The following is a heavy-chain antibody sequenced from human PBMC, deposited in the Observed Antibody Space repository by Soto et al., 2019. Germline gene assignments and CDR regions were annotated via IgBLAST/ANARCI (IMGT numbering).Heavy chain of an antibody. Sequence: QITLKESGPTLVKPTQTLTLTCTFSGFSLSTSGVGVGWIRQPPGKALEWLALIYWDDDKRYSPSLKSRLTIPKDHSKTQVVRTMTTMDPVATASYHCAQRRATYYYDSTFDPWGQGTLVTVSS. CDR2: IYWDDDK. J-gene: IGHJ5*02. CDR1: GFSLSTSGVG. CDR3: AQRRATYYYDSTFDP. D-gene: IGHD3-22*01. V-gene: IGHV2-5*02.